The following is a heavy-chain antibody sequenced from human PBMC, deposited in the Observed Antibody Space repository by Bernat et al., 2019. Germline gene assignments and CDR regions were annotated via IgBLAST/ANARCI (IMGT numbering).Heavy chain of an antibody. CDR2: IYSGGST. V-gene: IGHV3-53*01. CDR3: ARDCTGGVCYSAGGRDAFDI. CDR1: GFIVSSNS. D-gene: IGHD2-8*02. Sequence: EVQLVESGGGLIQPGGSLRLSCAASGFIVSSNSMSWVRQAPGKGLEWVSVIYSGGSTYYADSVKGRFTISRDNSENTLYLQMNSLTVEDTAVYYCARDCTGGVCYSAGGRDAFDIWGQGTMVIVSS. J-gene: IGHJ3*02.